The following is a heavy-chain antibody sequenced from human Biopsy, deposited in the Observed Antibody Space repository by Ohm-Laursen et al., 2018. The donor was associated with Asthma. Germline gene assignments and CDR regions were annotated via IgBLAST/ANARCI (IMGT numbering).Heavy chain of an antibody. J-gene: IGHJ6*02. V-gene: IGHV1-18*01. CDR2: VSVYNGNT. Sequence: ASVKVSCKNSGYTFNSAGITWVRQAPGQGLEWMGWVSVYNGNTKVAQKLQDRVTMITDTSTSTAYMELRSLRSDDAAVYFCARAVDYSHYYGIDVWGQGTTVTVS. CDR1: GYTFNSAG. D-gene: IGHD3-10*01. CDR3: ARAVDYSHYYGIDV.